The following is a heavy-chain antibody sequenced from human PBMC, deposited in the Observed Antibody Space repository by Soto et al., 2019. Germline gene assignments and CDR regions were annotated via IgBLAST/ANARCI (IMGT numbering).Heavy chain of an antibody. CDR2: ISNDGSNK. CDR3: GKDTLDCSGGDCPLYYYYGMDV. Sequence: QVQLVASGGGVVQPGTSLRLSCAASGFTFRSYGMHWVRQAPGKGLEWLAVISNDGSNKYLADSVKGRLALSRDNSRNTLYLQINSLRVEDTAVYYYGKDTLDCSGGDCPLYYYYGMDVWGQGTTVTVSS. J-gene: IGHJ6*02. D-gene: IGHD2-15*01. CDR1: GFTFRSYG. V-gene: IGHV3-30*18.